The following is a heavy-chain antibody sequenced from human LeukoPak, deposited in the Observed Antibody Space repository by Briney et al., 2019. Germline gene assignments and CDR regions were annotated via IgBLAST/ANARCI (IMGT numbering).Heavy chain of an antibody. CDR3: ARHSSRGHYYDFDS. J-gene: IGHJ4*02. CDR2: IVPMIGIA. Sequence: GASVKVSCTASGGTLITHYISWVRQAPGQGLEWMGRIVPMIGIANYAQKFQGRVTITADRSTNTAYMEVKSLRFEDTAVYYCARHSSRGHYYDFDSWGQGALVTVSA. CDR1: GGTLITHY. V-gene: IGHV1-69*02. D-gene: IGHD3-22*01.